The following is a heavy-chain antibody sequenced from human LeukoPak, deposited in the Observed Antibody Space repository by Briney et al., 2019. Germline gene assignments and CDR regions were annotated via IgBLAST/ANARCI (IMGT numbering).Heavy chain of an antibody. J-gene: IGHJ4*02. CDR2: INPNSGGT. Sequence: ASVKVSCKASGYTFTGYYMHWVRPAPGQGLEWMGWINPNSGGTNYAQKFQGRVTMTRDTSISTAYMELSRLRSDDTAVYYCARAVTTDVLVSSHGFDYWGQGTLVTVSS. V-gene: IGHV1-2*02. CDR1: GYTFTGYY. D-gene: IGHD4-17*01. CDR3: ARAVTTDVLVSSHGFDY.